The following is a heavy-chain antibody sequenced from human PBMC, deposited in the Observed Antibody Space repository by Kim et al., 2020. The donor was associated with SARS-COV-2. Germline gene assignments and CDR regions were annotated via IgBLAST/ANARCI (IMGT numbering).Heavy chain of an antibody. CDR2: EK. J-gene: IGHJ6*02. Sequence: EKYYVDSVKGRFTISRDNAKNSLYLQMNSLRAEDTAVYYCARDLPAHKGVWGQGTTVTVSS. V-gene: IGHV3-7*01. CDR3: ARDLPAHKGV.